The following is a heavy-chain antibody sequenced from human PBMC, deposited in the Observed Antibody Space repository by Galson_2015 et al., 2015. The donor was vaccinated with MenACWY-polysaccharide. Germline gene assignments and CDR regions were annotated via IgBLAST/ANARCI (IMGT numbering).Heavy chain of an antibody. CDR3: GRQGGSGRSHDY. D-gene: IGHD5-12*01. V-gene: IGHV4-39*01. CDR2: IYYGGST. J-gene: IGHJ4*02. Sequence: SETLSLTCTVSGGSISSSSYYWGWIRQPPGKGLEWIGTIYYGGSTSSNPSLKSRATISVDTAKNEFSLKLSSATAADTAVYYCGRQGGSGRSHDYWGQGTLVTVSS. CDR1: GGSISSSSYY.